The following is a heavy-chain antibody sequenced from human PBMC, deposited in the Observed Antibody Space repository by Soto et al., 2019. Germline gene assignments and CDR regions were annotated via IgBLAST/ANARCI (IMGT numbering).Heavy chain of an antibody. J-gene: IGHJ4*02. V-gene: IGHV1-69*13. D-gene: IGHD3-22*01. CDR2: IIPIFGTA. CDR3: ARSPVVTVRTYYFDY. Sequence: ASVKVSCKASGSTFSSYAISWVRQAPGQGLEWMGGIIPIFGTANYAQKFQGRVTITADESTSTAYMELSSLRSEDTAVYYCARSPVVTVRTYYFDYWGQGTLVTVSS. CDR1: GSTFSSYA.